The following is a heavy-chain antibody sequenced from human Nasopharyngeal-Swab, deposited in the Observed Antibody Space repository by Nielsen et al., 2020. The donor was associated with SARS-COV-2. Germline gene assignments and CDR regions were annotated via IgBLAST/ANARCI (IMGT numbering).Heavy chain of an antibody. V-gene: IGHV1-69*13. J-gene: IGHJ4*02. CDR3: ARGIPGGYCTNGVCYTKEFDY. CDR1: GGTFSSYA. CDR2: IIPIFGTA. Sequence: SVKVSCKASGGTFSSYAISWVRQAPGQGLEWMGGIIPIFGTANYAQKFQGRVTITADESTSTAYMELSSLRSEDTAVYYCARGIPGGYCTNGVCYTKEFDYWGQGTLVTVSS. D-gene: IGHD2-8*01.